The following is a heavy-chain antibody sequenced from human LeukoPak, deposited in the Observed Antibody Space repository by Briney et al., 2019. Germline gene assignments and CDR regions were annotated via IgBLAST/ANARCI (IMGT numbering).Heavy chain of an antibody. CDR3: ARVSGYDWESSYDY. J-gene: IGHJ4*02. V-gene: IGHV4-61*02. D-gene: IGHD5-12*01. Sequence: SETLSLTCTVSGGSISSGSYYWSWIRQPAGKGLEWIGRIYPSGTTNYNPSLKSRVTISVDTSKNQFSLKLSSVTAADTAMYYCARVSGYDWESSYDYWGQGTLVTVSS. CDR1: GGSISSGSYY. CDR2: IYPSGTT.